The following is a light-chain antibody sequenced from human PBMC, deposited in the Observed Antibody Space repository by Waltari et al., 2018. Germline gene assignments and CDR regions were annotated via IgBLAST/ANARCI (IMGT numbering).Light chain of an antibody. J-gene: IGKJ2*01. Sequence: IVMTQTPLSLSVTPGQSAAISCTSSRSLLKSEGATHLFWYLQKPGQTPQLLIYRVSNRFSGVPDRFSGSGSGTDFTLRISRMEAEDVGVYYCVQSLELPYTFGQGTKLEI. CDR3: VQSLELPYT. V-gene: IGKV2D-29*01. CDR2: RVS. CDR1: RSLLKSEGATH.